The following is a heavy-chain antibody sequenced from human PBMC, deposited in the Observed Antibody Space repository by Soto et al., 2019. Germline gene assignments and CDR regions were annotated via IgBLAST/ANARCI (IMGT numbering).Heavy chain of an antibody. CDR3: AKLDSYGSFDF. V-gene: IGHV3-23*01. J-gene: IGHJ4*02. CDR1: GFTFRTYA. CDR2: MSGTSGNT. D-gene: IGHD5-18*01. Sequence: LSCAASGFTFRTYAMSWVRQAPGKGLDWVSAMSGTSGNTYYADSVKGRFTISRDNSKNTLFLQMSSLRAEDTAVYYCAKLDSYGSFDFWGQGALVTVSS.